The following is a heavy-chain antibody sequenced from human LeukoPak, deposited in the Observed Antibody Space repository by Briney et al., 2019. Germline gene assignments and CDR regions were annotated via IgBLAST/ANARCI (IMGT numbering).Heavy chain of an antibody. CDR3: TRGPAGHWFDP. V-gene: IGHV1-2*02. Sequence: GASVKVSCKGSGYTFTGDYLYWVRQAPGQGLEWMGWIDPNTGDTNFAQKFQGRVTMTRDTSISTAYMELSRLRSDDTAVYFCTRGPAGHWFDPWGQGTLVTVSS. CDR1: GYTFTGDY. J-gene: IGHJ5*02. CDR2: IDPNTGDT.